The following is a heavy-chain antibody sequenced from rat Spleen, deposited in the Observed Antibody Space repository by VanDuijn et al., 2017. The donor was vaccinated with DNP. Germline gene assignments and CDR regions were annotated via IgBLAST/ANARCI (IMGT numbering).Heavy chain of an antibody. CDR1: GFTFSNYY. CDR3: ARENYYSADY. Sequence: EVQLVESGGGLVQPGRSPKLSCAASGFTFSNYYMAWVRQAPKKGLEWVAIISYDGSDTYYRDSVKGRFTISRENAKSTLYLQMNSLRSEDTATYYCARENYYSADYWGQGVMVTVSS. V-gene: IGHV5-7*01. J-gene: IGHJ2*01. CDR2: ISYDGSDT. D-gene: IGHD1-1*01.